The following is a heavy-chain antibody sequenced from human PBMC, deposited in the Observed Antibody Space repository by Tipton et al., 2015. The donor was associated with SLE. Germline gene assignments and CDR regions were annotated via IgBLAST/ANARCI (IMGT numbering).Heavy chain of an antibody. CDR3: ARGFTIGGAFDI. V-gene: IGHV4-4*02. Sequence: TLSLTCAVSGGSISSIKWWSWIRQPPGKGLEWIGELNHSGSTNYNPSLKSRVTISVDTSKNQFSLKLSSVTAADTAVYYCARGFTIGGAFDIWGQGTMVTVSS. D-gene: IGHD3-9*01. CDR1: GGSISSIKW. J-gene: IGHJ3*02. CDR2: LNHSGST.